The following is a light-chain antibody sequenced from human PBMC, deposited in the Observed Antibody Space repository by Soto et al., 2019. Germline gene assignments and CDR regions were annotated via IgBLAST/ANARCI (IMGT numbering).Light chain of an antibody. CDR1: QSTSSW. Sequence: DIQMTQSPSTLSASVGDTVTITCRASQSTSSWLAWYQQKPGKAPKVLIYDVSSLQSGVPSRFSGSRSGPDFTLTISSLQPEDFATYYCQQSYSSPPTFGQGTKVDIK. CDR3: QQSYSSPPT. V-gene: IGKV1-39*01. CDR2: DVS. J-gene: IGKJ1*01.